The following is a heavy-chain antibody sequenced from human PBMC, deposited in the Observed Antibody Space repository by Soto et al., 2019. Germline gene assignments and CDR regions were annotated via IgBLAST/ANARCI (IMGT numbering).Heavy chain of an antibody. CDR1: GFTFSSYS. D-gene: IGHD3-9*01. V-gene: IGHV3-21*01. Sequence: GGSLRLSCAASGFTFSSYSMNWVRQAPGKGLEWVSSISSSSTYIYYEDSVKGRFTIYRDNAKKSLYLQMNNLRAEDTAVYYCARANFDIRGQGTLVTVSP. J-gene: IGHJ4*02. CDR3: ARANFDI. CDR2: ISSSSTYI.